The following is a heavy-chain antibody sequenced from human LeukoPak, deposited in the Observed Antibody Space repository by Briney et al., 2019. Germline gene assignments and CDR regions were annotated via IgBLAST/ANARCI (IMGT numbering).Heavy chain of an antibody. V-gene: IGHV3-53*01. CDR3: ARERDYDTYIDY. J-gene: IGHJ4*02. Sequence: GGSLRLFCAVSGFRVSSNHMTWVRQAPGKGLEWVSLIYTGDVTYYADSVKGRFTISTDNSKNILYLQMDSLTAEDTALYYCARERDYDTYIDYWGQGTLVTVSS. CDR2: IYTGDVT. CDR1: GFRVSSNH. D-gene: IGHD3-22*01.